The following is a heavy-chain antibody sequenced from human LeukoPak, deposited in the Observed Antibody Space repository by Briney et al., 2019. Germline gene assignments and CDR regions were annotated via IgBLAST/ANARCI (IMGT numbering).Heavy chain of an antibody. V-gene: IGHV3-64*01. CDR3: ASSRWLPKGDDAFDI. CDR1: GFTFSSYA. D-gene: IGHD5-24*01. CDR2: ISSNGGST. J-gene: IGHJ3*02. Sequence: GGSLRLSCAASGFTFSSYAMHWVRQAPGKGLEYVSAISSNGGSTYYANSVKGRLTISRDNSKNTLYLQMGSLRAEDMAVYYCASSRWLPKGDDAFDIWGQGTMVTVSS.